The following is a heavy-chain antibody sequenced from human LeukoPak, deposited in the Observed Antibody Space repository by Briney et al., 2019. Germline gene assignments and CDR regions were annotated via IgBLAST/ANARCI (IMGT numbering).Heavy chain of an antibody. CDR3: ARGRGIWGSYRHLFDY. Sequence: PSETLSLTCAAYGGSFSGYYWSWIRQPPGKGLEWIGEINHSGSTNYNPSLKSRVTISVVTSKNQFSLKLSSVTAADTAVYYCARGRGIWGSYRHLFDYWGQGTLVTVSS. CDR2: INHSGST. D-gene: IGHD3-16*02. CDR1: GGSFSGYY. J-gene: IGHJ4*02. V-gene: IGHV4-34*01.